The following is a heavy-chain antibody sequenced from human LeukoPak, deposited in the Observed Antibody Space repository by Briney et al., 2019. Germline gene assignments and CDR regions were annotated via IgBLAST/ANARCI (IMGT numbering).Heavy chain of an antibody. CDR1: GLTFSNYG. V-gene: IGHV3-33*06. Sequence: PGGSLRLSCATSGLTFSNYGMHWVRQAPGKGLEWVAVIWHDGSNKYYADSVKGRFTISRDNSKNMLYLQMNSLRAEDTAVYYCANNFDYWGQGTLVTVSS. J-gene: IGHJ4*02. CDR3: ANNFDY. CDR2: IWHDGSNK.